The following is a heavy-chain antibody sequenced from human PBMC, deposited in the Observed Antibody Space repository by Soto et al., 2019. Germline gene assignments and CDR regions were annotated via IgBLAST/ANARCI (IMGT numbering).Heavy chain of an antibody. CDR1: GFAFTNVW. V-gene: IGHV3-15*07. CDR2: IKSKPDGETT. J-gene: IGHJ4*02. D-gene: IGHD3-3*01. Sequence: QLVKSGGGLVKPGGSLALSCAGSGFAFTNVWLHWVRQAPGKGLEWVGRIKSKPDGETTDYAAPVKGRFTISSDDSTNTLYLQMNSLQTEDSGLYYCNTYSDFGGGRTPLWGQGTRVTVSS. CDR3: NTYSDFGGGRTPL.